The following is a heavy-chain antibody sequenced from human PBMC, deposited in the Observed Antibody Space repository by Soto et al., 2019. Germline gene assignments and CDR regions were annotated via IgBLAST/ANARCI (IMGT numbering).Heavy chain of an antibody. D-gene: IGHD3-3*01. Sequence: QVQLQESGPGLVRPSETLSLTCTVSGGSVSSAGYYWSSIRQPPGKGLEWIGYIYHSGSTNYNPPLKSRVTISVDTPKNQFSLKLSSVTAADTAVYFCARQVATFGVTYFDYWGQGTLVTVSS. CDR3: ARQVATFGVTYFDY. CDR2: IYHSGST. CDR1: GGSVSSAGYY. V-gene: IGHV4-61*08. J-gene: IGHJ4*02.